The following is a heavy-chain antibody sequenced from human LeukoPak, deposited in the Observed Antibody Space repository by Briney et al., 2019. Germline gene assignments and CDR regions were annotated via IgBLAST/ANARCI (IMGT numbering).Heavy chain of an antibody. Sequence: GSLRLSCAASGFTFSNAWMSWVRQAPGKGLEGVGRIKSKTDGGTTDYAAPVKGRFTISRDDSKNTLYLQMNGLKTEDTAVYYCTTGYCSRTSCYYFDYWGQGTLVTVSS. J-gene: IGHJ4*02. D-gene: IGHD2-2*01. CDR3: TTGYCSRTSCYYFDY. CDR2: IKSKTDGGTT. CDR1: GFTFSNAW. V-gene: IGHV3-15*01.